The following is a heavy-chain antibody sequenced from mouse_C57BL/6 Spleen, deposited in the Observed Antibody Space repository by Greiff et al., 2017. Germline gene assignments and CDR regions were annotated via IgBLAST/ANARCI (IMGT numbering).Heavy chain of an antibody. CDR2: IDPSDSDT. V-gene: IGHV1-52*01. J-gene: IGHJ4*01. CDR1: GYTFTSYW. CDR3: ARAPYAMEY. Sequence: VQLQQPGAELVRPGSSVKLSCKASGYTFTSYWMHWVKQRPIQGLEWIGNIDPSDSDTHYNQKFKDKATLTVDKSSSTAYMQLSSLTSEDSAVYYCARAPYAMEYWGQGTSVTVSS.